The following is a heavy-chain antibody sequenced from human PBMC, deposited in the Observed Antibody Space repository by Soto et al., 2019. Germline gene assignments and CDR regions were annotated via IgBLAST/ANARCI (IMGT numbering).Heavy chain of an antibody. CDR3: ARLHRWELPNRIDY. Sequence: SSETLSLTCTVSGGSISSGDYYWSWIRQPPGKGLEWIGYIYYSGSTYYNPSLKSRVTISVDTSKNQFSLKLSSVTAADTAVYYCARLHRWELPNRIDYWGQGTLVTVSS. J-gene: IGHJ4*02. D-gene: IGHD1-26*01. CDR2: IYYSGST. V-gene: IGHV4-30-4*01. CDR1: GGSISSGDYY.